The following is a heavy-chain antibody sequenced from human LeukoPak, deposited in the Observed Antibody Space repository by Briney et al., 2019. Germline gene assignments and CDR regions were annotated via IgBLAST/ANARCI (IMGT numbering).Heavy chain of an antibody. D-gene: IGHD3-22*01. Sequence: ASVKVSCKASGYTFTGYYMHWVRQAPGQGLEWMGWINPNSGGTNYAQKFQGRVTMTRDTSISTAYMELSRLRSDDTAVYYCARTYYCDSSGYNYWSQGTLVTVSS. J-gene: IGHJ4*02. CDR1: GYTFTGYY. V-gene: IGHV1-2*02. CDR3: ARTYYCDSSGYNY. CDR2: INPNSGGT.